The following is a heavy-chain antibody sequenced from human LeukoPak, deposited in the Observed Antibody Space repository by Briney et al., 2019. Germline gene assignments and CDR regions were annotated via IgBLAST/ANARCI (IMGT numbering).Heavy chain of an antibody. V-gene: IGHV1-18*01. CDR1: GYTFTSYG. CDR3: ARDARRYDSSGYYCRFDP. J-gene: IGHJ5*02. Sequence: ASVKVSCKASGYTFTSYGISWVRQAPGQGLEWMGWISAYNGNTNYAHKLQGRVTMTTDTSTSTAYMELRSLRSDDTAVYYCARDARRYDSSGYYCRFDPWGQGTLVTVSS. CDR2: ISAYNGNT. D-gene: IGHD3-22*01.